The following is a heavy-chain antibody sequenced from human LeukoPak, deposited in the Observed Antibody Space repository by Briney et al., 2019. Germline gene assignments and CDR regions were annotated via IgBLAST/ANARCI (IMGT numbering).Heavy chain of an antibody. V-gene: IGHV1-24*01. CDR2: FDPEDGGT. Sequence: ASVKVSCKVSGYTLTELSMHWVRQAPGKGLEWMGGFDPEDGGTIYAQKFQGRVTMTEDTSTDTAYMELSSLRSEDTAVYYCATDPAGEGVVIRDYWGQGTLVTVSS. D-gene: IGHD3-3*01. J-gene: IGHJ4*02. CDR1: GYTLTELS. CDR3: ATDPAGEGVVIRDY.